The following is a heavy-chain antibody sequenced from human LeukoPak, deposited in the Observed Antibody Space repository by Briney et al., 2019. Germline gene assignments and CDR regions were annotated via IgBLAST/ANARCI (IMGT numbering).Heavy chain of an antibody. Sequence: FEDLSLHCAGYGGSFSGYYLSWIRQPPGKGLEWIWEIHHSGSTNYNPSLKSRVTISVDTSKNQFSLKLSSVTAADTAVYYCARGGGCSGGSCLFFDYWGQGTLVTVSS. D-gene: IGHD2-15*01. V-gene: IGHV4-34*01. CDR3: ARGGGCSGGSCLFFDY. CDR2: IHHSGST. CDR1: GGSFSGYY. J-gene: IGHJ4*02.